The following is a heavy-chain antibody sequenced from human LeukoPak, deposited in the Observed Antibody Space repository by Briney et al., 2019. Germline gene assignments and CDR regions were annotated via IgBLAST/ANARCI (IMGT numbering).Heavy chain of an antibody. CDR2: IKQDGSEK. D-gene: IGHD3-3*01. J-gene: IGHJ3*02. Sequence: PGGSLRLSCAASGFTFSSYSMNWVRQAPGKGLEWVANIKQDGSEKYYVDSVKGRFTISRDNAKNSLYLQMNSLRAEDTAVYYCARRGSGEAFDIWGQGTMVTVSS. V-gene: IGHV3-7*01. CDR1: GFTFSSYS. CDR3: ARRGSGEAFDI.